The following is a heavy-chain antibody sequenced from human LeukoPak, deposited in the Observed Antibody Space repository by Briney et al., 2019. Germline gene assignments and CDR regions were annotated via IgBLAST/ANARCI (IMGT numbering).Heavy chain of an antibody. V-gene: IGHV3-43*01. CDR2: ISWDGGST. D-gene: IGHD5-12*01. J-gene: IGHJ4*02. CDR1: GFTFDDYT. Sequence: PGGSLRLTCAASGFTFDDYTMHWVRQAPGKGLEWVSLISWDGGSTYYADSVKGRFTISRGNSKNSLYLQMNSLRTEDTALYYCAKDGDPSGYDSIGIDYWGQGTLVTVSS. CDR3: AKDGDPSGYDSIGIDY.